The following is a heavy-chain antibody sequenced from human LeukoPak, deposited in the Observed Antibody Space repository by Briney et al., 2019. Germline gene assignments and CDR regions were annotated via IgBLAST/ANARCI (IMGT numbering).Heavy chain of an antibody. CDR1: GGSISSYY. V-gene: IGHV4-4*07. J-gene: IGHJ4*02. CDR3: ARLYCGGDCYFNPYFDY. D-gene: IGHD2-21*01. CDR2: IYTSGST. Sequence: PSETLSLTCTVSGGSISSYYWSWIRQPAGKGLEWIGRIYTSGSTNYNPSLKSRVTMSVDTSKNQFSLKLSSVTAADTAVYYCARLYCGGDCYFNPYFDYWGQGTLVTVSS.